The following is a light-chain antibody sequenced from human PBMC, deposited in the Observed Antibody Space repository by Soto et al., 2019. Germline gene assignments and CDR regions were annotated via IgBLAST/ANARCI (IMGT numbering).Light chain of an antibody. CDR2: RNN. V-gene: IGLV1-47*01. J-gene: IGLJ3*02. CDR1: SSNIGSNY. Sequence: QSVLTQRPSASGTPGQRVTISCSGSSSNIGSNYVYWYQQLPGTAPKLLIYRNNQRPSGVPDRFSGSKSGTSASLAISGLRSEDEADYYCAAWDDSLSGPGFGVGTKLTVL. CDR3: AAWDDSLSGPG.